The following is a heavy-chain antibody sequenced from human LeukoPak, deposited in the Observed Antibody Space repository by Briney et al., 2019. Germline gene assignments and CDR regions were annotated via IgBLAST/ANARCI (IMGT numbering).Heavy chain of an antibody. D-gene: IGHD3-10*01. V-gene: IGHV1-69*13. CDR1: GGTFSSYA. J-gene: IGHJ4*02. CDR3: ARDLEGFGELPSDY. Sequence: ASVKASCKASGGTFSSYAISWVRQAPGQGLEWMGGIIPIFGTANYAQKFQGRVTITADESTSTAYMELSSLRSEDTAVYYCARDLEGFGELPSDYWGQGTLVTVSS. CDR2: IIPIFGTA.